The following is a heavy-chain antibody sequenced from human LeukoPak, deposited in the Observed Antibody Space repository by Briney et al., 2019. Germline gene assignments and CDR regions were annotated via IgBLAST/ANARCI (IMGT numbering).Heavy chain of an antibody. V-gene: IGHV4-39*07. D-gene: IGHD3-22*01. CDR1: GGSISSSSYY. CDR3: ARDPTYYHDSSGYPLDY. J-gene: IGHJ4*02. CDR2: IYYSGST. Sequence: SETLSLTCTVSGGSISSSSYYWGWIRQPPGKGLEWIGSIYYSGSTYYNPSLKSRVTISVDTSKNQFSLKLSSVTAADTAVYYCARDPTYYHDSSGYPLDYWGQGTLVTVSS.